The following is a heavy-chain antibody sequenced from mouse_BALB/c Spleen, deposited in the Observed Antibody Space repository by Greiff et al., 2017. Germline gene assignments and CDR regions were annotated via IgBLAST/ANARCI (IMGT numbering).Heavy chain of an antibody. CDR3: ARVYGYDADYAMDY. D-gene: IGHD2-2*01. CDR1: GFSLTSYG. Sequence: QVQLQQSGPGLVAPSQSLSITCTVSGFSLTSYGVHWVRQPPGKGLEWLGVIWAGGSTNYNSALMSRLSISKDNSKSQVFLKMNSLQTDDTAMYYCARVYGYDADYAMDYWGQGTSVTVSS. V-gene: IGHV2-9*02. CDR2: IWAGGST. J-gene: IGHJ4*01.